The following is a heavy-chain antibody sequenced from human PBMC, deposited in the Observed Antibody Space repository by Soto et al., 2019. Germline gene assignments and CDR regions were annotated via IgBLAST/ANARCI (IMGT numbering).Heavy chain of an antibody. CDR1: GFTFSSYA. V-gene: IGHV3-30-3*01. D-gene: IGHD6-19*01. J-gene: IGHJ4*02. CDR3: ARDREAGIAVAGDIDY. Sequence: GGSLRLSCAASGFTFSSYAMHWVRQAPGKGLEWVAVISYDGSNKYYADSVKGRFTISRDNSKNTLYLQMNSLRAEDTAVYYCARDREAGIAVAGDIDYWGQGTLVPVSS. CDR2: ISYDGSNK.